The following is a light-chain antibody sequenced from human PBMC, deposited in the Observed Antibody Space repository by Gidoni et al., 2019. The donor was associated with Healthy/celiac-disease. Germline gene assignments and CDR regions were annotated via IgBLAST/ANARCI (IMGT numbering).Light chain of an antibody. CDR1: SSNIGSNY. Sequence: QSVLTHPPSASGTPGQRVTISCSGSSSNIGSNYVYCYQQLPGTAPKLLIYSNNQRPSGVPDRFSGSKSGTSASLAISGLRSEDEADYYCAAWDDSLSGPWVFG. J-gene: IGLJ3*02. CDR3: AAWDDSLSGPWV. CDR2: SNN. V-gene: IGLV1-47*02.